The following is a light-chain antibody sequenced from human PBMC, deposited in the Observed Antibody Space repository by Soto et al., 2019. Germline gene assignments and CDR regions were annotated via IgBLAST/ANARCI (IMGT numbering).Light chain of an antibody. V-gene: IGKV3-11*01. CDR3: QQRASWPPFT. CDR1: QIVRTY. Sequence: EIVLTQSPATLSLSPGDRATLSCRASQIVRTYLGWYQQKPGQPPRLLIYDASNRSTGIPARFSGSRSGTAFSLTTISLEPEDFAVYYCQQRASWPPFTFGPGTKVDLK. CDR2: DAS. J-gene: IGKJ3*01.